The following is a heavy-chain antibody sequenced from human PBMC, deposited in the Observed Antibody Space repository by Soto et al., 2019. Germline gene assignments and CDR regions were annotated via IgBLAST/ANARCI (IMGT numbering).Heavy chain of an antibody. CDR3: VRDGTKTLRDWFDP. V-gene: IGHV4-4*07. CDR1: GASISGFY. D-gene: IGHD1-1*01. CDR2: IYATGTT. J-gene: IGHJ5*02. Sequence: PSETLSLTCTVSGASISGFYWSWMRKSAGKGLEWIGRIYATGTTDYNPSLKSRVMMSVDTSKKQFSLKLRSVTAADTAVYYCVRDGTKTLRDWFDPWGQGISVTVS.